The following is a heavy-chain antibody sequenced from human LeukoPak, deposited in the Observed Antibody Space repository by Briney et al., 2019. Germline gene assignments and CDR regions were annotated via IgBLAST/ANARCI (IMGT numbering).Heavy chain of an antibody. CDR2: IYYSGST. D-gene: IGHD5-24*01. J-gene: IGHJ6*02. CDR1: GGSVSSSSYY. CDR3: ARYYNHYYYYYGMDV. Sequence: SETLSLTCTVSGGSVSSSSYYWSWIRQPPGKGLEWIGYIYYSGSTNYNPSLKSRVTISVDTSKNQFSLKLSSVTAADTAVYYCARYYNHYYYYYGMDVWGQGTTVTVSS. V-gene: IGHV4-61*01.